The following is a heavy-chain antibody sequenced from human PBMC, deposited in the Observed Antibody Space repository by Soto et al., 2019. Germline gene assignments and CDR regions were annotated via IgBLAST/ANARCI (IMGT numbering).Heavy chain of an antibody. V-gene: IGHV3-21*01. J-gene: IGHJ3*02. CDR1: GFNFITFS. Sequence: DVQLDESGGGLVKPGGSLRLSCAASGFNFITFSMNWVRQAPGKGLEWVSSISASSSSIYYAESVKGRFTVSRDNAKNSLYLQMNSLTAEDTALYYCVRDAYNRDAFDIWGQGTTVTVSS. CDR3: VRDAYNRDAFDI. D-gene: IGHD1-20*01. CDR2: ISASSSSI.